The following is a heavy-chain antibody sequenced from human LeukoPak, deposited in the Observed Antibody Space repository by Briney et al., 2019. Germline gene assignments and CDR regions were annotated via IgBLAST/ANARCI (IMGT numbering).Heavy chain of an antibody. Sequence: SETLSLTCTVSGGSISSSSYYWGWIRQPPGKGLEWIGSIYYSGSTYYNPSLKSRVTISVDTSKNQFSLKLGSVTAADTAVYYCARFGDYYDSSPPDYWGQGTLVTVSS. V-gene: IGHV4-39*07. J-gene: IGHJ4*02. D-gene: IGHD3-22*01. CDR2: IYYSGST. CDR3: ARFGDYYDSSPPDY. CDR1: GGSISSSSYY.